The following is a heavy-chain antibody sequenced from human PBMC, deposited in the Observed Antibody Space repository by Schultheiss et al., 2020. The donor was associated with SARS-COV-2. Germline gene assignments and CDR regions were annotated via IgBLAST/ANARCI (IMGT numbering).Heavy chain of an antibody. CDR3: ARDRYSSSWYEEYYFDY. D-gene: IGHD6-13*01. CDR1: GDSVSSNSAA. Sequence: SETLSLTCAISGDSVSSNSAAWNWIRQSPSRGLEWLGRTYYRSKWYNDYAVSVKSRITINPDTSKNQFSLQLNSVTPEDTAVYYCARDRYSSSWYEEYYFDYWGQGTLVTVSS. CDR2: TYYRSKWYN. V-gene: IGHV6-1*01. J-gene: IGHJ4*02.